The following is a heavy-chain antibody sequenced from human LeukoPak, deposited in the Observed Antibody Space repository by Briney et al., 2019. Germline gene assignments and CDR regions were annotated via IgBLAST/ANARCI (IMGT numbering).Heavy chain of an antibody. CDR1: GYTFTGYY. CDR2: INPNSGGT. J-gene: IGHJ5*02. V-gene: IGHV1-2*02. D-gene: IGHD6-13*01. Sequence: ASVKVPCKASGYTFTGYYMHWVRQAPGQGLEWMGWINPNSGGTNYAQKFQGRVTMTRDTSISTAYMELSRLRSDDTAVYYCARDDSSSWPPVDWFDPWGQGTLVTVSS. CDR3: ARDDSSSWPPVDWFDP.